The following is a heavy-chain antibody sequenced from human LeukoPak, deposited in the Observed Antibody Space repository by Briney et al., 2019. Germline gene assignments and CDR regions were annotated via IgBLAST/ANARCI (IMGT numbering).Heavy chain of an antibody. J-gene: IGHJ4*02. D-gene: IGHD6-6*01. V-gene: IGHV3-33*01. CDR2: IWYDGSNK. Sequence: GGSLRLSCAASGFTFSSYGMHWVRQAPGKGLEWVAVIWYDGSNKYYADSVKGRFTISRDNSKNTLYLQMNSLRAEDTAVYYCARDIAARYFDYWGQGTLATVSS. CDR3: ARDIAARYFDY. CDR1: GFTFSSYG.